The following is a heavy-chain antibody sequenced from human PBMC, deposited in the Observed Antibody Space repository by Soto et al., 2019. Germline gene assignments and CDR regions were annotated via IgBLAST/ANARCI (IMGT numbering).Heavy chain of an antibody. V-gene: IGHV5-51*01. Sequence: PGESLKISCKGSGYSFTHYWIGWVRQMPGRGLEWMGIIYPADSDTRYSSSFEGQVTMSVDKSINTAYLQWSSLKASDTAMYYCARQDVDYGYSMDVWGQGTTVTVSS. J-gene: IGHJ6*02. D-gene: IGHD4-17*01. CDR3: ARQDVDYGYSMDV. CDR1: GYSFTHYW. CDR2: IYPADSDT.